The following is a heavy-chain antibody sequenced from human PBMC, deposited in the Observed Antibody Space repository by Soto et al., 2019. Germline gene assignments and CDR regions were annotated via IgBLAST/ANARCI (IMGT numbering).Heavy chain of an antibody. CDR1: GYTFTSYA. D-gene: IGHD3-3*01. V-gene: IGHV1-3*01. CDR3: ARDRSSSYDFWSGYRWYYYYGMDV. J-gene: IGHJ6*02. Sequence: GASVKVSCKASGYTFTSYAMRWVRQAPGQRLEWMGWINAGNGNTKYSQKFQGRVTITRDTSASTAYMELSSLRSEDTAVYYCARDRSSSYDFWSGYRWYYYYGMDVWGQGTTVTVSS. CDR2: INAGNGNT.